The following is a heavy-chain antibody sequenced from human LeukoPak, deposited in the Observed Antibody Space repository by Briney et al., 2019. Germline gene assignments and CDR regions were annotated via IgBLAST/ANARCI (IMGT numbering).Heavy chain of an antibody. CDR1: GFTFSRNA. CDR3: ARSKKKTTTVTTSGEFDY. D-gene: IGHD4-17*01. J-gene: IGHJ4*02. V-gene: IGHV3-23*01. CDR2: ISGSGDIT. Sequence: GGSLRLSCAASGFTFSRNAMSWVRQGPGKGLEWVSGISGSGDITYYTDSVKGRFTISRDNSKNTLYLQMNSLRAEDTALYYCARSKKKTTTVTTSGEFDYWGQGTLVTVSS.